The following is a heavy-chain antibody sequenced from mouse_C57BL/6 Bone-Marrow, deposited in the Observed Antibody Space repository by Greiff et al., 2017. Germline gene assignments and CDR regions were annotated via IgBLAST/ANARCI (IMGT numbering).Heavy chain of an antibody. CDR1: GFTFTDYY. CDR3: ARWDYYGSSFLSY. V-gene: IGHV7-3*01. J-gene: IGHJ2*01. CDR2: IRNKANGYTT. D-gene: IGHD1-1*01. Sequence: DVMLVESGGGLVQPGGSLSLSCAASGFTFTDYYMSWVRQPPGKALEWLGFIRNKANGYTTEYSASVKGRFTISRDNSQSILYLQMNALRAEDSATYYCARWDYYGSSFLSYWGQGTTLTVSS.